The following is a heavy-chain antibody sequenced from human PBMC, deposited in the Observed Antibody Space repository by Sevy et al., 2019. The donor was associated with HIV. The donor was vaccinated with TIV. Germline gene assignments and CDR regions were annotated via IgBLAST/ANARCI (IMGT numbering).Heavy chain of an antibody. CDR1: GFTFSDYY. CDR3: ARDYYCGWGFDY. J-gene: IGHJ4*02. V-gene: IGHV3-11*04. CDR2: ISCSGSTI. Sequence: GGSLRLSCAASGFTFSDYYMSWIRQAPGKGLEWVSFISCSGSTIYYAASVKGRFTISRDNAKNSLYLQMNSLRAEDTVVYYCARDYYCGWGFDYWGQGTLVTVSS. D-gene: IGHD3-10*01.